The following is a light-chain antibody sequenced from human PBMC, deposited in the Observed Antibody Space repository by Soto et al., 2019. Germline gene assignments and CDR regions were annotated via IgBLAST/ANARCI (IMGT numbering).Light chain of an antibody. CDR3: AAWDDSLSGKVV. CDR1: SSNIGSNT. Sequence: QSVLTQPPSASGTPGQRVTISCSGSSSNIGSNTVNWYQQLPGTAPKVLIYSNNQRPSGVPDRFSGSKSGTSASLAISGLQSEDDADYYCAAWDDSLSGKVVFGGGTKLTVL. CDR2: SNN. J-gene: IGLJ2*01. V-gene: IGLV1-44*01.